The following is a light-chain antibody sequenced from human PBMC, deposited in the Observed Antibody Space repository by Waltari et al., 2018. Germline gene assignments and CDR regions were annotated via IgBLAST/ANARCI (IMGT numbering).Light chain of an antibody. CDR1: QGITNY. J-gene: IGKJ1*01. Sequence: DIQMSQSPSSLSASVGDRVNITCRASQGITNYLNWYQQKPGKAPKLLIYYSNTLPSGVPSRFSGSGSGTEFTLTISSLQPEDFATYYCQQGNNYPRTFGQGTKVEIK. CDR3: QQGNNYPRT. V-gene: IGKV1-17*01. CDR2: YSN.